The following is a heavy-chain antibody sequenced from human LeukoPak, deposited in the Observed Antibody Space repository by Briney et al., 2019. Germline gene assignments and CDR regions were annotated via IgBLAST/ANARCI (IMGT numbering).Heavy chain of an antibody. CDR1: GFTFSNYW. J-gene: IGHJ3*01. Sequence: GGSLRLSCVASGFTFSNYWMTWVRQAPGKGLEWVAFIRYDGSNKYYADSVKGRFTISRDNSKNTLYLQMFSLRPEDTAVYFCAKDLILWGQGTVVTVSS. CDR2: IRYDGSNK. V-gene: IGHV3-30*02. CDR3: AKDLIL.